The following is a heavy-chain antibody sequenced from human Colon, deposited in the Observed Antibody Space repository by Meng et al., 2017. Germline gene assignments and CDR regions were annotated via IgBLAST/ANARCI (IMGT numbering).Heavy chain of an antibody. Sequence: GESLKISCAASGFSFSSFAMSWVRQAPGKGLEWVSTITNRGAPWYTNSVEGRFTISRDTPKNMLYLQLNSLRVEDTAVYYCVKRSAVGEHPPFESWGQGTLVTVSS. V-gene: IGHV3-23*01. D-gene: IGHD3-3*01. CDR1: GFSFSSFA. J-gene: IGHJ4*02. CDR2: ITNRGAP. CDR3: VKRSAVGEHPPFES.